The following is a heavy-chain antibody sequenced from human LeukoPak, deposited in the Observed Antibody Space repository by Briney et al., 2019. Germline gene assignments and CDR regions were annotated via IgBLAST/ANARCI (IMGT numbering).Heavy chain of an antibody. CDR3: ASSTMVVTPLSDHIDY. V-gene: IGHV4-61*02. CDR1: GGSISSGSYY. CDR2: IYTSGST. J-gene: IGHJ4*02. Sequence: PSETLSLTCTVSGGSISSGSYYWSWIRQPAGKGLEWIGRIYTSGSTNYNPSLKGRVTISVDTSKNQFSLKLSSVTAADTAVYYCASSTMVVTPLSDHIDYWGQGTLVTVSS. D-gene: IGHD4-23*01.